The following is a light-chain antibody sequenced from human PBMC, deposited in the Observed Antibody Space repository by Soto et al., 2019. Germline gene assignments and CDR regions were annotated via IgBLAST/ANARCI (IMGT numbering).Light chain of an antibody. CDR2: DVN. Sequence: QSALTQPPSASGSPGQSVTISCTGTGSDVGGYNYVSWYQQHPGKAPKLIMYDVNKRPSGVPDRFSGSKSGNTASLTVSGLQAEDEADYYCGSFAASNNLLFGGGTQLTVL. CDR1: GSDVGGYNY. J-gene: IGLJ2*01. V-gene: IGLV2-8*01. CDR3: GSFAASNNLL.